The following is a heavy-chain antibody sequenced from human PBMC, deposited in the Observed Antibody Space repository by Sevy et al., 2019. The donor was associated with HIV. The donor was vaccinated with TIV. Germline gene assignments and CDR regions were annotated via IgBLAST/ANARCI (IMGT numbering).Heavy chain of an antibody. CDR2: FFYNDNM. D-gene: IGHD5-18*01. CDR1: GGSISRDDYY. J-gene: IGHJ5*01. CDR3: ARSQNVDSAPFDS. Sequence: SETLSLTCTVSGGSISRDDYYWSWIRQPPGKGLEWIGCFFYNDNMYYNPSVKSRVTISVDMSRNKCYLNLRSVTAADTAVYFCARSQNVDSAPFDSWGQGALVTVSS. V-gene: IGHV4-30-4*01.